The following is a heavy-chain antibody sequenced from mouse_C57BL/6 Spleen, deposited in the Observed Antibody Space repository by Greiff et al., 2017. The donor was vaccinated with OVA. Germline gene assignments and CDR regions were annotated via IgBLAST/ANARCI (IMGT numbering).Heavy chain of an antibody. CDR2: IYPSDSET. D-gene: IGHD2-1*01. CDR1: GYTFTSYW. V-gene: IGHV1-61*01. Sequence: QVQLKQPGAELVRPGSSVKLSCKASGYTFTSYWMDWVKQRPGQGLEWIGNIYPSDSETHYNQKFKDKATLTVDKSSSTAYMQLSSLTSEDSAVYYCARGGVYYGYFDYWGQGTTLTVSS. J-gene: IGHJ2*01. CDR3: ARGGVYYGYFDY.